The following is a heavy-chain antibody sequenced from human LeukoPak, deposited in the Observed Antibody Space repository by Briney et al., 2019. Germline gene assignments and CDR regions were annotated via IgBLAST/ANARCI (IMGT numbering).Heavy chain of an antibody. CDR3: ARGSLDYYGYYFDY. J-gene: IGHJ4*02. V-gene: IGHV1-69*13. CDR2: IIPIFGTA. D-gene: IGHD3-10*01. CDR1: GGTFSSYA. Sequence: ASVKVSCKASGGTFSSYAISWVRQAPGQGLEWMGGIIPIFGTANYAQKFQGRVTITADESTSTAYMELSSLRSEDTAVCYCARGSLDYYGYYFDYWGQGTLVTVSS.